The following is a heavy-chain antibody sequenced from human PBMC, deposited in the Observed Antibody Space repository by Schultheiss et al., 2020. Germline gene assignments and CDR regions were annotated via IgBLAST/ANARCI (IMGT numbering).Heavy chain of an antibody. J-gene: IGHJ3*02. Sequence: GESLKISCKGSGYSFTSYWIGWVRQMPGKGLEWMGIIYPGDSDTRYSPSFQGQVTISADKSISTAYLQWSSLKASDTAMYYCARPGFSSSWYDDAFDIWGQGTMVTVSS. D-gene: IGHD6-13*01. CDR3: ARPGFSSSWYDDAFDI. CDR2: IYPGDSDT. CDR1: GYSFTSYW. V-gene: IGHV5-51*01.